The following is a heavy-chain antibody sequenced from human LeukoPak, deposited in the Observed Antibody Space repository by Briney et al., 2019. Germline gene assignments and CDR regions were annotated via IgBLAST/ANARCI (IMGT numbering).Heavy chain of an antibody. Sequence: PGGSLRLSCAASGFTFSDYYMSWIRQAPGKGLEWVSYISSSGSTIYYADSVRGRFTISRDNSKNALYLQVNSLRTEDTAVYYCARVIGQWLVTGVDYWGQGTLVTVSP. V-gene: IGHV3-11*04. CDR1: GFTFSDYY. CDR3: ARVIGQWLVTGVDY. D-gene: IGHD6-19*01. CDR2: ISSSGSTI. J-gene: IGHJ4*02.